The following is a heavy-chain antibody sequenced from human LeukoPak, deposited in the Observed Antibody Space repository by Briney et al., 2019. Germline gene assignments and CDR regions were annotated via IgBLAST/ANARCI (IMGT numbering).Heavy chain of an antibody. CDR1: GGTFSSYA. D-gene: IGHD2-15*01. J-gene: IGHJ4*02. V-gene: IGHV1-69*13. CDR3: ARDFSYSNYAGYCSGGSCYSG. CDR2: IIPIFGTA. Sequence: SVKVSCKASGGTFSSYAISWVRQAPGQGLEWMGGIIPIFGTANYAQKFQGRVTITADESTSTAYMELSSLRSEDTAVYYCARDFSYSNYAGYCSGGSCYSGWGQGTLVTVSS.